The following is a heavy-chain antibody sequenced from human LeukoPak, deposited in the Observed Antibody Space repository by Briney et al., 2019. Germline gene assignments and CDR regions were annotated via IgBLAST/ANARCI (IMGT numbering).Heavy chain of an antibody. D-gene: IGHD5-12*01. Sequence: ASVKVSCKASGYTFTSYGISWVRQAPGQGLEWMGWISAYNGNTNYAQKPQGRVTMTTDTSTSTAYMELRSLRSDDTAVYYCARDLVATIPWADYYYYYYYMDVWGKGTTVTVSS. CDR2: ISAYNGNT. CDR3: ARDLVATIPWADYYYYYYYMDV. J-gene: IGHJ6*03. V-gene: IGHV1-18*01. CDR1: GYTFTSYG.